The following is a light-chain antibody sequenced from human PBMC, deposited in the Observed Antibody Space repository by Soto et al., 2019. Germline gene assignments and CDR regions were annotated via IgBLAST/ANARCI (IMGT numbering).Light chain of an antibody. J-gene: IGKJ4*01. CDR3: QQYKNWPPLT. CDR2: DAS. CDR1: QSVDST. V-gene: IGKV3-15*01. Sequence: EVVMTQSPATLSVSPGERATLSCRASQSVDSTLAWYQQKPGQAPRLLIYDASTRATGIPARFSGSGSGTEFTLTISSLQSEDSAVYYCQQYKNWPPLTFGGGPRWIS.